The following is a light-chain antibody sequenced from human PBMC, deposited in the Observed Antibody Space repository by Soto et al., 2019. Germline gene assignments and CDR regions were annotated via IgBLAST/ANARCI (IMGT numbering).Light chain of an antibody. V-gene: IGLV7-46*01. CDR2: DTD. CDR3: LLSYACRRGLRVL. CDR1: TGSVTTTHY. J-gene: IGLJ2*01. Sequence: QAVVTQEPSVTVSPGGTVTLTCGSSTGSVTTTHYPYWFQQKPGQAPTTLIYDTDNRKSWTPARFSGSLLGGLAALTLSGARPEDEADYYCLLSYACRRGLRVLVGGGTKLTVL.